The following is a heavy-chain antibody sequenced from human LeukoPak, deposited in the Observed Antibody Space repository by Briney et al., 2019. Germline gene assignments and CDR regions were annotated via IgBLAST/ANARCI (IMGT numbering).Heavy chain of an antibody. J-gene: IGHJ5*02. CDR2: IYYSGST. V-gene: IGHV4-39*01. CDR3: ARAMHTAMGP. Sequence: SETLSPTCTVSGGSISSSSYYWGWIRQPPGKGLEWIGSIYYSGSTYYNPSLKSRVTISVDTSKNQFSLKLGSVTAADTAVYYCARAMHTAMGPWGQGTLVTVSS. CDR1: GGSISSSSYY. D-gene: IGHD2-2*01.